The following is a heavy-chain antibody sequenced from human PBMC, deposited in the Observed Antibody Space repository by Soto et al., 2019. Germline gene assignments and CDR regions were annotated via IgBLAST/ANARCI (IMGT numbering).Heavy chain of an antibody. CDR3: AGSPGTPQGDYYYGMDV. J-gene: IGHJ6*02. V-gene: IGHV1-24*01. CDR2: FDPEDGET. Sequence: GASVKVSCKVSGYTLTELSMHWVRQAPGKGLEWMGGFDPEDGETIYAQKFQGRVTMTEDTSTDTAYMELSSLRSEDTAAYYCAGSPGTPQGDYYYGMDVWGQGTTVTVSS. D-gene: IGHD1-1*01. CDR1: GYTLTELS.